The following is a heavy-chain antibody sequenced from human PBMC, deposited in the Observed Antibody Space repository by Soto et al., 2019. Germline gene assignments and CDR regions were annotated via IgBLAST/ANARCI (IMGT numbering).Heavy chain of an antibody. CDR1: GVSISSGGYY. CDR3: AKGVVVVTPFDY. Sequence: SSETLSLTCTVSGVSISSGGYYWSWIRQHPGEGLEWIGYIYNSGTTNYNPSFKSRVTISVDTSKNQFSLKLSSVTAADTAVYYCAKGVVVVTPFDYWGRGALVTVSS. J-gene: IGHJ4*02. V-gene: IGHV4-31*03. D-gene: IGHD2-21*02. CDR2: IYNSGTT.